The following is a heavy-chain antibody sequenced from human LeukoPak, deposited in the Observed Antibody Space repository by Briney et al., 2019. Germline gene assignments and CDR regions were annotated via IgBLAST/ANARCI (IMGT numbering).Heavy chain of an antibody. V-gene: IGHV3-30*03. CDR1: GFTFSSYG. D-gene: IGHD3-10*01. Sequence: GGSLRLSCAASGFTFSSYGMHWVRQAPGKGLEWVAVISYDGSNKYYADSVKGRFTISRDSSKNTLYLQMNSLRAEDTAVYYCARDGPGTSMVRGVISEMFDYWGQGTLVTVSS. CDR2: ISYDGSNK. CDR3: ARDGPGTSMVRGVISEMFDY. J-gene: IGHJ4*02.